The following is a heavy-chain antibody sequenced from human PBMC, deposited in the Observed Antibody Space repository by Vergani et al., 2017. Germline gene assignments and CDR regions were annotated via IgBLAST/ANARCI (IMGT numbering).Heavy chain of an antibody. D-gene: IGHD3-3*01. CDR2: IYYSGST. CDR1: GGTISSGDYY. J-gene: IGHJ6*02. Sequence: QVQLQESGPGLVKPSQTLSLTCTVSGGTISSGDYYRSWIRQPPGKGLEWIGYIYYSGSTYYNPSLKSRVTISVDTSKNQFSLKLSSVTAADTAVYYCARGGITIFGVALDYYYGMDVWGQGP. V-gene: IGHV4-30-4*01. CDR3: ARGGITIFGVALDYYYGMDV.